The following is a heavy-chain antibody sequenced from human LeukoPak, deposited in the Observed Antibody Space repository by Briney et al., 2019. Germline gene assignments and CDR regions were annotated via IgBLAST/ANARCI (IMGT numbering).Heavy chain of an antibody. CDR2: IYTTGSA. V-gene: IGHV4-4*09. Sequence: SETLSLTCTVSGSSICAYYWSWIRQPPGKGLEWIGYIYTTGSAHHNPSLKSRVTMSLDRSKNQFSLRLTYVTAADTAVFYCARHRAEMATITDDAFDMWGRGTMVTVSS. CDR3: ARHRAEMATITDDAFDM. CDR1: GSSICAYY. D-gene: IGHD5-24*01. J-gene: IGHJ3*02.